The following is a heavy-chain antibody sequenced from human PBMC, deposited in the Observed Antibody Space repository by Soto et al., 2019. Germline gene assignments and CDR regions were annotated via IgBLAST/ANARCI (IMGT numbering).Heavy chain of an antibody. V-gene: IGHV4-34*01. CDR3: ALNVWYSSNWHVH. CDR2: INHSGST. CDR1: GGSFSSYY. D-gene: IGHD6-13*01. Sequence: QVQLQQWGAGLLKPSETLSLTCAVYGGSFSSYYWNWIRQPPGKGLEWIGEINHSGSTNYNPSLMSRVTISVDTSKNQFSLKMNSVTAAHTAVYYCALNVWYSSNWHVHWGQGTLVTVAS. J-gene: IGHJ4*02.